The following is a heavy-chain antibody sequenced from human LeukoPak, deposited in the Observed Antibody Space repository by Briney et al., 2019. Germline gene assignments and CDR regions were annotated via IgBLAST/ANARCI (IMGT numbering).Heavy chain of an antibody. CDR3: AKGRWFGELLLSAFDI. CDR1: GFTFDDYA. V-gene: IGHV3-9*01. Sequence: GRSLRLSCAASGFTFDDYAMHWVRQAPGKGLEWVSGISWNSGSIGYADSVKGRFTISRDNAKNSLYLQMSSLRAEDTALYYCAKGRWFGELLLSAFDIWGQGTMVTVSS. CDR2: ISWNSGSI. D-gene: IGHD3-10*01. J-gene: IGHJ3*02.